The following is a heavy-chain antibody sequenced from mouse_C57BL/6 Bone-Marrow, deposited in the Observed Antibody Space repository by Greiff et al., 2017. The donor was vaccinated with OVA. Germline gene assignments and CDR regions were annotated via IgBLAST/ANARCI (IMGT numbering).Heavy chain of an antibody. D-gene: IGHD2-1*01. J-gene: IGHJ3*01. CDR1: GYAFTNYL. V-gene: IGHV1-54*01. CDR2: INPGSGGT. CDR3: ARELRFAY. Sequence: VQLQQSGAELVRPGTSVKVSCTASGYAFTNYLIEWVKQRPGQGLEWIGVINPGSGGTNYNEKFKGKATLTADKSSSTAYMQLSSLTSEDSAVYFCARELRFAYWGQGTLVTVSA.